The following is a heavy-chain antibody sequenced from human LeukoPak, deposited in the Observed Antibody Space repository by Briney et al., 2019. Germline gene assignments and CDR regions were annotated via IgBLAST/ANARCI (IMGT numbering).Heavy chain of an antibody. V-gene: IGHV3-73*01. CDR3: TSSTVTTTW. Sequence: PGRSLRLSCAASGFTFSSYAMSWVRQASGKGLEWVGRIRSKANSYATAYAASVKGRFTIPRDDSKNTAYLQMNSLKTEDTAVYYCTSSTVTTTWWGQGTLVTVSS. CDR2: IRSKANSYAT. J-gene: IGHJ4*02. CDR1: GFTFSSYA. D-gene: IGHD4-17*01.